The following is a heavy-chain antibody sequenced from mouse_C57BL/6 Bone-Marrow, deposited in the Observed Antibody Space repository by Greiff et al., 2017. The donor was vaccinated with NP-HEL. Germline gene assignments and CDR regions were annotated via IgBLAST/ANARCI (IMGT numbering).Heavy chain of an antibody. Sequence: EVQRVESGGGLVQPGGSLKLSCAASGFTFSDYYMYWVRQTPEKRLEWVAYISNGGGSTYYPDTVKGRFTISRDHAKNTLYRQMSRLKSDDTAMYYCARQYIDVWGTGTTVTVSS. CDR1: GFTFSDYY. CDR3: ARQYIDV. V-gene: IGHV5-12*01. J-gene: IGHJ1*03. CDR2: ISNGGGST.